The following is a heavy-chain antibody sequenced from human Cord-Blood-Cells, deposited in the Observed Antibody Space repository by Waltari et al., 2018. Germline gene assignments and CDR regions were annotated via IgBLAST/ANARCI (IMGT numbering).Heavy chain of an antibody. CDR1: GGTFSSYA. CDR3: ARSKGNYYGSGSYSLGDY. D-gene: IGHD3-10*01. V-gene: IGHV1-69*01. CDR2: IIPIFGKA. J-gene: IGHJ4*02. Sequence: QVQLVQSGAEVKKPGSSVKVSCKASGGTFSSYAISWVRQAPGQGLEWMGGIIPIFGKANYAQKVQGRVTITADESTSTAYMELSSLRSEDTAVYYCARSKGNYYGSGSYSLGDYWGQGTLVTVSS.